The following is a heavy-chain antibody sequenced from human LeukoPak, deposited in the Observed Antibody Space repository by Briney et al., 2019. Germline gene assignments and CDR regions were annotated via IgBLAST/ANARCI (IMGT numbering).Heavy chain of an antibody. V-gene: IGHV4-61*01. CDR1: GGSISSSSYY. CDR3: ARGFSH. Sequence: SETLSLTCTVSGGSISSSSYYWSWIRQPPGKGLEWIGYIYYSGSTNYNPSLKSRVTVSVDTSKNQFSLKLSSVTAADTAVYYCARGFSHWGQGTLVTVSS. J-gene: IGHJ4*02. CDR2: IYYSGST.